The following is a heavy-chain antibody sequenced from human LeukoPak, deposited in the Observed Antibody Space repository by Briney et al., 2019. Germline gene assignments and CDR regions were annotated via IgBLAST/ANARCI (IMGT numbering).Heavy chain of an antibody. CDR2: ISSSGTTI. Sequence: GGSLRLSCVASGFTFSSYEMNWVRQAPGKGLEWVSYISSSGTTIYYADSVKGRFTIFRDNAKNSLYLQMSSLRAEDTAVYYCARGSTYYYGMDVWGQGTTATVSS. J-gene: IGHJ6*02. CDR3: ARGSTYYYGMDV. V-gene: IGHV3-48*03. CDR1: GFTFSSYE.